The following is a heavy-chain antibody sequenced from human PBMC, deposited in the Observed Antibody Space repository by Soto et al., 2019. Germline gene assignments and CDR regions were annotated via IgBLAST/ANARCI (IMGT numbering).Heavy chain of an antibody. CDR2: IWYDGSNK. J-gene: IGHJ6*02. V-gene: IGHV3-33*01. CDR3: AREGGYCSGGSCYSYGMDV. D-gene: IGHD2-15*01. CDR1: GFTLSSYG. Sequence: QVQLVESGGGVVQPGRSLRLSCAASGFTLSSYGMHWVRQAPGKGLEWVAVIWYDGSNKYYADSVKGRFTISRDNSKNTLYLQMNSLGAEDTAVYYCAREGGYCSGGSCYSYGMDVWGQGTTVTVSS.